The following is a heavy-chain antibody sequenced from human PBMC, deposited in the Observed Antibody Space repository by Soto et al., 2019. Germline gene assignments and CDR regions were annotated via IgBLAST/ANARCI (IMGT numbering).Heavy chain of an antibody. J-gene: IGHJ4*02. CDR2: ISTHNGNT. D-gene: IGHD1-1*01. Sequence: QVHLVQSGAEVKKPGASVKVSCKGSGYAFTTYGITWVRQAPGQGLEWMGWISTHNGNTKYAQKLKGRVNVTRDTSTSTAYMGLRGLRSDDTAVYYCARGRYGDYWGQGARVTVSS. CDR1: GYAFTTYG. V-gene: IGHV1-18*01. CDR3: ARGRYGDY.